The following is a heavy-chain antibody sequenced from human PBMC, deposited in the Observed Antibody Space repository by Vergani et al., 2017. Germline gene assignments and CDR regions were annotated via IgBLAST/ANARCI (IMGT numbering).Heavy chain of an antibody. D-gene: IGHD4-11*01. J-gene: IGHJ4*02. V-gene: IGHV4-31*03. CDR2: FYYSGST. CDR1: GGPISSGGDY. Sequence: QVQLQESGPGLVKPSQTLSLTCTVSGGPISSGGDYWSWIRQHPGKGLEWIGDFYYSGSTYYNPSLKSRVTISVDTSKNQFSLKLRAVTAEDTAVYYCARQVPGAGDSIDYWGQGTLVTVSS. CDR3: ARQVPGAGDSIDY.